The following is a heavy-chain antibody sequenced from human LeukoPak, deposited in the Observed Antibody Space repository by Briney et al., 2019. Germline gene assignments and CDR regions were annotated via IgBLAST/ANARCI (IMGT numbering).Heavy chain of an antibody. J-gene: IGHJ6*02. V-gene: IGHV1-2*02. CDR2: INPNSGGT. Sequence: GASVKVSCKASGYTFTGYYMHWVRQAPGQGLERMGWINPNSGGTNYAQKFQGRVTMTRDTPISTAYMELSRLRSDDTAVYYCARVPAARTGNYYYGMDVWGQGTTVTVSS. CDR3: ARVPAARTGNYYYGMDV. D-gene: IGHD2-2*01. CDR1: GYTFTGYY.